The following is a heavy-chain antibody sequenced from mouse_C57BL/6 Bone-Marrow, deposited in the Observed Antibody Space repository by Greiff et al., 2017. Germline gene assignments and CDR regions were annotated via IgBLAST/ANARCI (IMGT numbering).Heavy chain of an antibody. CDR1: GYTFTSYW. V-gene: IGHV1-55*01. Sequence: QVQLQQPGAELVKPGASVKMSCKASGYTFTSYWITWVKQRPGQGLAWIGDIYPGGGCTNYNEKFKSKATLTVDPSSSTAYMQLSSLTSEDSAVYCCARFDVYIDYWGKGTTLTVSS. CDR2: IYPGGGCT. CDR3: ARFDVYIDY. J-gene: IGHJ2*01.